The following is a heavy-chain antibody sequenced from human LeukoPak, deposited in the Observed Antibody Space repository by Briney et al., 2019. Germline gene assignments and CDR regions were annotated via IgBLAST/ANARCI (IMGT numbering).Heavy chain of an antibody. CDR3: ARRPTAVVVPAAIVYWFDP. D-gene: IGHD2-2*01. Sequence: ASVKVSCKASGYTFTGYYMHWVRQAPGQGLEWMGWINPNSGGTNYAQKFQGRVTMTRDTSISTAYMELSRLRSDDTAVYYCARRPTAVVVPAAIVYWFDPWGQGTLVTVSS. CDR2: INPNSGGT. CDR1: GYTFTGYY. V-gene: IGHV1-2*02. J-gene: IGHJ5*02.